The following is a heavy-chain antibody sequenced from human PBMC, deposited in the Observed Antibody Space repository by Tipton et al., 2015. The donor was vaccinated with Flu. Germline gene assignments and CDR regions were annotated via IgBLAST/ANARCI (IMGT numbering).Heavy chain of an antibody. D-gene: IGHD3-3*01. CDR3: ARDIRFWSGYYNWFDP. CDR2: IYTSGST. J-gene: IGHJ5*02. V-gene: IGHV4-4*07. CDR1: GGSISSYY. Sequence: GLVKPSETLSLTCTVSGGSISSYYWSWIRQPAGKGLEWIGRIYTSGSTNYNPSLKSRVTMSVDTSKNQFSLKLSSVTAADTAVYYCARDIRFWSGYYNWFDPWGQGTLVTVSS.